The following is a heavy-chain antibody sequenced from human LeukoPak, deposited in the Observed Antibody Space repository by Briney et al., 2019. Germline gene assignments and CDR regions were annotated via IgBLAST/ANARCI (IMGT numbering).Heavy chain of an antibody. Sequence: ASVKVSCKASGYTFASYYIHWVRQAPGQGLEWMGIINPSGGSTSYAQKFQGRVTMTRDTSTSTVYMELSSLRSEDTAVYYCARRASGGLLDYWGQGTLVTVSS. V-gene: IGHV1-46*01. CDR3: ARRASGGLLDY. CDR2: INPSGGST. CDR1: GYTFASYY. J-gene: IGHJ4*02. D-gene: IGHD3-10*01.